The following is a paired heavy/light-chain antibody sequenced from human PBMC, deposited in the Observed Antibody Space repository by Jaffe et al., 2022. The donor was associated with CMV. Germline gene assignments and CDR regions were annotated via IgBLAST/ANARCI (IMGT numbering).Heavy chain of an antibody. V-gene: IGHV5-51*01. CDR3: VRRGITIFGVAEYYYDY. J-gene: IGHJ4*02. D-gene: IGHD3-3*01. CDR1: EYGFTSYW. CDR2: IYPGDSDT. Sequence: EVQLVQSGAVMKKPGESLKISCKGSEYGFTSYWIGWVRRVPGEDLEWMGIIYPGDSDTRYSPSFRGRVTFSVDKSISTAYLQWSSLEASDTAIYYCVRRGITIFGVAEYYYDYWGQGTVVTVSS.
Light chain of an antibody. V-gene: IGLV2-14*03. J-gene: IGLJ3*02. Sequence: QSALTQPASVSGSPGQSITISCTGTRSDVGGYNFVSWYQQHPGKAPKLLIYDVNNRPSGISNRFSGSKSGNTASLTLSGLQTEDEADYYCSSYTDNNSLEVVFGGGTKLTVL. CDR1: RSDVGGYNF. CDR2: DVN. CDR3: SSYTDNNSLEVV.